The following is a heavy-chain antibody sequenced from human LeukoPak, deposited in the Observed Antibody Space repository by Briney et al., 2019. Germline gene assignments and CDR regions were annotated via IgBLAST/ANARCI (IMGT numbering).Heavy chain of an antibody. CDR1: GYTFTIYG. Sequence: ASVKVSCQASGYTFTIYGISWVRQAPGQGLEWMGWISAYNGNTDYAQKLQGRVTMTTDTSTSTAYVELRSLRSDDTAVYYCARDRLSAAGGWDLVFDYWGQGTLVTVSS. D-gene: IGHD1-26*01. CDR3: ARDRLSAAGGWDLVFDY. CDR2: ISAYNGNT. V-gene: IGHV1-18*01. J-gene: IGHJ4*02.